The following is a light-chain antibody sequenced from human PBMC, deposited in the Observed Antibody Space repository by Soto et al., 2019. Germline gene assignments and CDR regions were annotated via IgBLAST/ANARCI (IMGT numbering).Light chain of an antibody. Sequence: DIQMTQSPSTLSASVGDRVTITCRASQSINTWLSWFQQKPGKAPKFLIYKASSLASGVPSRFSGSGSGTEFTLTISSLQPXXXATXYXQXXNSYPWTFGQGTKVEIK. CDR2: KAS. CDR3: QXXNSYPWT. CDR1: QSINTW. J-gene: IGKJ1*01. V-gene: IGKV1-5*03.